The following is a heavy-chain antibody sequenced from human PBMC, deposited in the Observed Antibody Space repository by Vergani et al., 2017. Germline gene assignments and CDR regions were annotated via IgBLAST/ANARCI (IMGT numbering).Heavy chain of an antibody. CDR3: ARHTTYTDS. V-gene: IGHV5-51*01. J-gene: IGHJ4*02. D-gene: IGHD1-1*01. CDR1: DYSFGNYW. CDR2: ISPADSDT. Sequence: EVELVPSGPEMRKPGESLKISCKGSDYSFGNYWIGWVRQMPGKGLEWMGIISPADSDTRYSPSFQGQVTISADKSISTAFLQWDSLKASDTSLYYCARHTTYTDSWGQGTLVTV.